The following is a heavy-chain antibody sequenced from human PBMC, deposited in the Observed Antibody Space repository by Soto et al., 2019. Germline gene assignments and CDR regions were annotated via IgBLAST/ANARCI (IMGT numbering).Heavy chain of an antibody. CDR3: ARDRGESDDLWSGYYGTFPGWFDP. Sequence: SETLSLTCTVSGGSISSGDYYWSWIRQPPGKGLEWIGYIYYSGSTYYNPSLKSRVTISVDTSKNQFSLKLSSVTAADTAVYYCARDRGESDDLWSGYYGTFPGWFDPWGQGTLVTVSS. J-gene: IGHJ5*02. D-gene: IGHD3-3*01. CDR2: IYYSGST. CDR1: GGSISSGDYY. V-gene: IGHV4-30-4*01.